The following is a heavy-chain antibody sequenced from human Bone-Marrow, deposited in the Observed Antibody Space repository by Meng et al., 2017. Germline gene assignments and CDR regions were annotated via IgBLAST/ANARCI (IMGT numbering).Heavy chain of an antibody. CDR1: DYTSAGYG. CDR2: FVSNADT. Sequence: QAQLLQSGAEVKKPGASVWVSCKASDYTSAGYGISWFRQAPGQGLEWMGWFVSNADTYPAQKFQGRVTMTRDTHTSTDFMELRSLRFDDTAVYYCARGTPGRSYSDYWGQGTLVTVSS. J-gene: IGHJ4*02. CDR3: ARGTPGRSYSDY. D-gene: IGHD3-10*01. V-gene: IGHV1-18*01.